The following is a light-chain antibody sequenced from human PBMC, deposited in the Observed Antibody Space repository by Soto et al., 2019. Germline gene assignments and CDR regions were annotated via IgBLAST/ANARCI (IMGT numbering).Light chain of an antibody. CDR3: QSYDSSLSVIYV. J-gene: IGLJ1*01. V-gene: IGLV1-40*01. CDR1: SSNIGAGDD. CDR2: GNH. Sequence: QSVLTQPPSVSGAPGQRVTISCTGSSSNIGAGDDVHWYQHLPGTAPKLLIYGNHNRPSGVPDRFSGSKFGTSASLVITGLQAEDEADYYCQSYDSSLSVIYVFGTGTKLTVL.